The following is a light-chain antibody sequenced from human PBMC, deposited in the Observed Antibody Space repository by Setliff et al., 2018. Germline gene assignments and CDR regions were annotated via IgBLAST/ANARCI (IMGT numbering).Light chain of an antibody. J-gene: IGLJ1*01. CDR3: SSYTSSSTQV. CDR1: SSDVGGYNY. Sequence: LTQPASVSGSPGQSITISCTGTSSDVGGYNYVSWHQQHPDKAPKLMIFDVSNRPSGVSNRFSGSKSGNTASLTISGLQAEDEADYYCSSYTSSSTQVFGTGTKVTVL. V-gene: IGLV2-14*03. CDR2: DVS.